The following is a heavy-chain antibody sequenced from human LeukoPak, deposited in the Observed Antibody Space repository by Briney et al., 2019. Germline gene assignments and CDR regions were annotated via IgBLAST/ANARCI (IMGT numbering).Heavy chain of an antibody. J-gene: IGHJ6*02. CDR3: ANYSSSWCGTYYYYGRDV. CDR2: INAGNGNT. V-gene: IGHV1-3*01. Sequence: ASVKVSCKASGYTFTSYAMHWVRQAPGQRLEWMGWINAGNGNTKYSQKFQGRVTITRDTSASTAYMELSSLRSEDTAVYYCANYSSSWCGTYYYYGRDVWGQGTKDTVSS. D-gene: IGHD6-13*01. CDR1: GYTFTSYA.